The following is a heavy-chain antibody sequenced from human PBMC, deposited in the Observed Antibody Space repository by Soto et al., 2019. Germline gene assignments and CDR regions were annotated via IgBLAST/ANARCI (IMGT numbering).Heavy chain of an antibody. CDR2: ISYDGNNK. J-gene: IGHJ4*02. V-gene: IGHV3-30*18. CDR1: GFTFSSYG. Sequence: QVQLVESGGGVVQPGRSLRLSCAASGFTFSSYGMHWVRQAPGKGLEWVAVISYDGNNKYYADSVQGRFTISRDNSKNTLYLQMNSMRAEDAAVDFCAKTQYDSSGYDYWGQGALVTVSS. D-gene: IGHD3-22*01. CDR3: AKTQYDSSGYDY.